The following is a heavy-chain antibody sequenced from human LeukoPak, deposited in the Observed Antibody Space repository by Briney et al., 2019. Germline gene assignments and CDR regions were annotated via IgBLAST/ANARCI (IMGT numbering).Heavy chain of an antibody. CDR1: GYTLTGLS. Sequence: ASVKVSCKVSGYTLTGLSMHWVRQAPGKGLEWMGGFDPEDGETIYAQKFQGRVTITADESTSTAYMELSSLRSEDTAVYYCARDGLVVGATKVGDYWGQGTLVTVSS. V-gene: IGHV1-24*01. D-gene: IGHD1-26*01. CDR3: ARDGLVVGATKVGDY. J-gene: IGHJ4*02. CDR2: FDPEDGET.